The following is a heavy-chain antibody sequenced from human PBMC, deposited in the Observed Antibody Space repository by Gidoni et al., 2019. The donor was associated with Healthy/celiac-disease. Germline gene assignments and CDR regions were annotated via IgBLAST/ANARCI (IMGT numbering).Heavy chain of an antibody. CDR3: ASYGDYVGY. D-gene: IGHD4-17*01. Sequence: QVQLQESGPGLVKPSETLSLTCTVSGGSISSYYWSWIRQPPGKGLEWIGYIYYSGSTNYNPSLKSRVTISVDTSKNQFSLKLSSVTAADTAVYYCASYGDYVGYWGQGTLVTVSS. J-gene: IGHJ4*02. V-gene: IGHV4-59*01. CDR2: IYYSGST. CDR1: GGSISSYY.